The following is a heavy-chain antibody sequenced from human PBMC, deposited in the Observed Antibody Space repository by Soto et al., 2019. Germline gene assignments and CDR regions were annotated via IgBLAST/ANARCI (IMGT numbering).Heavy chain of an antibody. CDR3: ARELGYCSGGSCSNWFDP. D-gene: IGHD2-15*01. J-gene: IGHJ5*02. CDR2: IYYSGTT. V-gene: IGHV4-31*03. CDR1: GGSVSSGGYY. Sequence: PSETLSLTCTVSGGSVSSGGYYWSWIRQHPGTGLEWIGYIYYSGTTYFNPSLKSRVTISVDKSKNQFSLKLSSVTAADTAVYYCARELGYCSGGSCSNWFDPWGQGTLVTVSS.